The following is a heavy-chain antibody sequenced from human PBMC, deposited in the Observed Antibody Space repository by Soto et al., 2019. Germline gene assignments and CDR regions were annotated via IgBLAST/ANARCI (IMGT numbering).Heavy chain of an antibody. CDR3: AKREGNSFGLFH. CDR2: IKTNGSST. CDR1: GFTFSAYW. D-gene: IGHD2-15*01. V-gene: IGHV3-74*01. Sequence: EVQLVESGGGLVKPGGSLRLSCAASGFTFSAYWIHWVRQAPEKGLEWVSRIKTNGSSTDYAYSVKGRFTISRDNAKNNPYLQMDSLRVEDTAVYYCAKREGNSFGLFHWGQGTLVTVSS. J-gene: IGHJ4*02.